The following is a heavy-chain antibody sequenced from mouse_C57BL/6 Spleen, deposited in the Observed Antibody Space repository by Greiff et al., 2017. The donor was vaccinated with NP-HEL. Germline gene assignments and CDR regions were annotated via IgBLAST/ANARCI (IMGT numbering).Heavy chain of an antibody. CDR1: GYTFTDYE. J-gene: IGHJ2*01. CDR3: TPYGSSGFDY. D-gene: IGHD1-1*01. CDR2: IDPETGGT. V-gene: IGHV1-15*01. Sequence: QVQLKESGAELVRPGASVTLSCKASGYTFTDYEMHWVKQTPVHGLEWIGAIDPETGGTAYNQKFKGKAILTADKSSSTAYIELRSLTSEDSAVYYCTPYGSSGFDYWGQGTTLTVSS.